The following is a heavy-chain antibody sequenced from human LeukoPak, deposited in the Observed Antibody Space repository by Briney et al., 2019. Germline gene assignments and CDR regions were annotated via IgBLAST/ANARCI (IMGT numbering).Heavy chain of an antibody. CDR3: ARYYYDSSGTGLDI. V-gene: IGHV4-39*07. Sequence: SETLSLTCTVSGGSISSSSYYWGWIRQPPGKGLEWIGSIYYSGSTYYNPSLKSRVTISVDTSKNQFSLKLSSVTAADTAVYYCARYYYDSSGTGLDIWGQGTMVTVSS. D-gene: IGHD3-22*01. CDR2: IYYSGST. CDR1: GGSISSSSYY. J-gene: IGHJ3*02.